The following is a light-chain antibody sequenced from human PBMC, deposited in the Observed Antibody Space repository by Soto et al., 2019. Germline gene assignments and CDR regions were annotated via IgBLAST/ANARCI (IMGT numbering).Light chain of an antibody. CDR1: KLGDKY. J-gene: IGLJ1*01. CDR3: QAWDSSTLGV. Sequence: SYELTQPPSVSVSPGQTASITCSGDKLGDKYACWYQQKPGQSPVLVIYQDSKRPSGIPERFSGSNSGNTATLTISGTQAMGEADYYCQAWDSSTLGVFGTGTKLTVL. V-gene: IGLV3-1*01. CDR2: QDS.